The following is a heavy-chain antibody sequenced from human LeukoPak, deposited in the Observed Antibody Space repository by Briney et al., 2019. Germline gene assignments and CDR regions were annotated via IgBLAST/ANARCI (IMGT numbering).Heavy chain of an antibody. CDR2: ISSSSSYI. J-gene: IGHJ3*02. V-gene: IGHV3-21*01. Sequence: PGGSLRLSCAASGSTFSSYSMNWVRQAPGKGLEWVSSISSSSSYIYYADSVKGRFTISRDNAKNSLYLQMNSLRAEDTAVYYCARKYYDILTGYSDAFDIWGQGTMVTVSS. D-gene: IGHD3-9*01. CDR3: ARKYYDILTGYSDAFDI. CDR1: GSTFSSYS.